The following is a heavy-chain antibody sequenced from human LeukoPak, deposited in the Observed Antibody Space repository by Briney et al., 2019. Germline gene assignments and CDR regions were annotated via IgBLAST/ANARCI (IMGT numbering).Heavy chain of an antibody. D-gene: IGHD4/OR15-4a*01. CDR1: RGSISGYS. Sequence: SETLSLTCTVSRGSISGYSWSWIRQSPGGGLEWIVYYSGDTAYNPSLRSRVTLSVDTSKNQFSLQLRSVTTADTAVYYCVRGPYGASISKWFDPWGQGTQVIVSP. J-gene: IGHJ5*02. V-gene: IGHV4-59*01. CDR2: YYSGDT. CDR3: VRGPYGASISKWFDP.